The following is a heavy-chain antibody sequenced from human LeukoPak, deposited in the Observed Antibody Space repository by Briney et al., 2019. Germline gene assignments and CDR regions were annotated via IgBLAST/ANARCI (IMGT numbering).Heavy chain of an antibody. CDR1: GFTFSDYY. CDR2: IGSSGYDI. CDR3: ARGASDLPLDY. D-gene: IGHD5/OR15-5a*01. Sequence: PGGSLRLSCAASGFTFSDYYMSWIRQAPGKGLEWISYIGSSGYDINNADSVKGRFTISRDNAKNSLYLQMYSLRPEDTAVYYCARGASDLPLDYWGQGTLVIVS. V-gene: IGHV3-11*04. J-gene: IGHJ4*02.